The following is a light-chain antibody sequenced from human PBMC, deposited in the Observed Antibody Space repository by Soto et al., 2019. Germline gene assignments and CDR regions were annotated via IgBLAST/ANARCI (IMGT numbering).Light chain of an antibody. CDR2: DAS. Sequence: DIQMTQSPSTLWASVVDRVSITCRASQSISSWLAWYQQKPGKAPKLLIYDASSLESGVPSRFSGSGSGTEFTLTISSLQPDDFATYYCQQYNSYWTFGQGTNVDI. CDR3: QQYNSYWT. J-gene: IGKJ1*01. V-gene: IGKV1-5*01. CDR1: QSISSW.